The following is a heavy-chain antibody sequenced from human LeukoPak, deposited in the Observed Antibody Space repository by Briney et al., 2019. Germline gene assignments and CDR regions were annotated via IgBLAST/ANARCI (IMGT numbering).Heavy chain of an antibody. J-gene: IGHJ4*02. D-gene: IGHD5-24*01. V-gene: IGHV4-31*03. CDR1: GGSISSAGYD. CDR2: IYYSGTT. Sequence: SQTLCLTCTVSGGSISSAGYDWSWIRQHSGKGLEWIGNIYYSGTTYYNPSLKSRVTISVDTSKNQFSLNLNSVTAADTAVYYCARSGGGYNFDYWGQGTLVSVSS. CDR3: ARSGGGYNFDY.